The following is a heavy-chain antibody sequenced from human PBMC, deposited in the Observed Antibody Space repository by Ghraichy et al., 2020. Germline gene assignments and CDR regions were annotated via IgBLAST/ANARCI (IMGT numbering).Heavy chain of an antibody. CDR2: IIPIFGTA. J-gene: IGHJ4*02. CDR1: GGTFSSYA. V-gene: IGHV1-69*06. D-gene: IGHD6-13*01. Sequence: SVKVSCKASGGTFSSYAISWVRQAPGQGLEWMGGIIPIFGTANYAQKFQGRVTITADKSTSTAYMELSSLRSEDTAVYYCARDRTAAGTGVYNYWGQGTLVTVSS. CDR3: ARDRTAAGTGVYNY.